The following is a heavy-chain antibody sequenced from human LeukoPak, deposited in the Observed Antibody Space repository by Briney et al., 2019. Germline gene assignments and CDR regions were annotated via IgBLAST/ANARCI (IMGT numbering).Heavy chain of an antibody. CDR3: ARWYYDTTGRLDC. CDR1: GYTFTSHG. CDR2: INTNTGNL. V-gene: IGHV7-4-1*02. J-gene: IGHJ4*02. D-gene: IGHD3-22*01. Sequence: ASVKVSCKASGYTFTSHGLNWVRQAPGQGLEWMGWINTNTGNLAYAQGFTGRFVFSLDTSVSTAYLQISSLEAEDTAIYFCARWYYDTTGRLDCWGQGTLVTVSS.